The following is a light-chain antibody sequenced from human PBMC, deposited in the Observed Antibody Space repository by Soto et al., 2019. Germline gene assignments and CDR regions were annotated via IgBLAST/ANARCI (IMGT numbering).Light chain of an antibody. CDR2: GAS. J-gene: IGKJ1*01. CDR3: QHHGT. CDR1: QSVSSSY. V-gene: IGKV3-20*01. Sequence: EIVLTQSPGTLSLSPGERATLSCRASQSVSSSYLAWYQQKPGQAPRLLIYGASSRATGIPDRFSGSGSGTDFTLTISRLEPEDFAVYYCQHHGTFGKGTKVEIK.